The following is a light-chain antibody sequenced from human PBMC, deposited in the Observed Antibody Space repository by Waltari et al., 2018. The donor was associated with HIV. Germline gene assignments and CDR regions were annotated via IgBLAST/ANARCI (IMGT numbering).Light chain of an antibody. CDR1: SGDVGVFNY. CDR3: SSYSSTSAVL. J-gene: IGLJ2*01. Sequence: QSALTQPASVSGSPGQSLTISCTGTSGDVGVFNYVSWYQHHPGKAPKLMIYDVSERPSGVSNRFSGSKSGSTAYLTISGLQAEDDSHYYCSSYSSTSAVLFGGGTKLTVL. V-gene: IGLV2-14*03. CDR2: DVS.